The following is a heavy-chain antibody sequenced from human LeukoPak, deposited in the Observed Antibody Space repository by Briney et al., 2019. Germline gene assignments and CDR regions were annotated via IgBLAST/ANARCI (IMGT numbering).Heavy chain of an antibody. CDR2: VFYIGST. D-gene: IGHD6-13*01. J-gene: IGHJ4*02. Sequence: SETLSLTCTVSGGSISSSSYYWSWIRQPPGKGLEWIGYVFYIGSTNYNPSLKSRVTVSVDTSKNQFSLSLTSVTAADTAVYYCARHRAAAGDFDYWGQGTLVTVSS. CDR1: GGSISSSSYY. V-gene: IGHV4-61*05. CDR3: ARHRAAAGDFDY.